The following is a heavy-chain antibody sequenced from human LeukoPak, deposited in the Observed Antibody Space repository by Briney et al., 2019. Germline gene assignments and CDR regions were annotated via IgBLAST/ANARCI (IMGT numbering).Heavy chain of an antibody. J-gene: IGHJ4*02. D-gene: IGHD6-19*01. CDR3: AKGRTEGGTLALDY. CDR1: GFTFSSYA. V-gene: IGHV3-23*01. Sequence: PGGSLTLSCAASGFTFSSYAMTWVRQAPGKGLEWVPGISGSGGNTYYTDSVRGRLSISRDNSKNTLYLQVNSLRAEDTAVYYCAKGRTEGGTLALDYWGQGTLVTVSS. CDR2: ISGSGGNT.